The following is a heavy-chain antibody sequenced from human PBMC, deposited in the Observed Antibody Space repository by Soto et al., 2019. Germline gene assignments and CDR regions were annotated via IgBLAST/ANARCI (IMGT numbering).Heavy chain of an antibody. J-gene: IGHJ4*02. D-gene: IGHD1-26*01. Sequence: GGSLRLSCAASGFSFSNYAMHWVRQAPGKGLEWVAVIWYDGSNKYYADSVEGRFTISKDNSQTTVYLQMNSLRAEDSAVYYCTRDPYGGSRYYFDSWGQGTLVTVSS. CDR3: TRDPYGGSRYYFDS. CDR2: IWYDGSNK. V-gene: IGHV3-33*01. CDR1: GFSFSNYA.